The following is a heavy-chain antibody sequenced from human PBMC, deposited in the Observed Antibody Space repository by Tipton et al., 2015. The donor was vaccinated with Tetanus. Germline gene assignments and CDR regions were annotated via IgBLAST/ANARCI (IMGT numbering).Heavy chain of an antibody. CDR2: ISGSEGTT. CDR3: AKDCTSVAAHLCS. V-gene: IGHV3-23*01. D-gene: IGHD6-6*01. CDR1: GFTFSSYA. J-gene: IGHJ5*02. Sequence: GSLRLSCAASGFTFSSYAMSWVRQAPGKGLEWVSGISGSERISGSEGTTYYADSVKGRFTISRDTSSNTLFLQMNSLRAEDTAVYFCAKDCTSVAAHLCSWGQGTLVTVSS.